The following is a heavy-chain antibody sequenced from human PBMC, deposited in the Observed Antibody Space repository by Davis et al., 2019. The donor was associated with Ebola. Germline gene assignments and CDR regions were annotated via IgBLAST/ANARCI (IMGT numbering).Heavy chain of an antibody. J-gene: IGHJ5*02. CDR3: ARDTLFDP. Sequence: GESLKISCAASGFTFSSYGMHWVRQAPGKGLEWVAVISYDGSNKYYADSVKGRFTISKDNAKNSLFLQMDSLRDEDTAVYYCARDTLFDPWGQGTLVTVFS. V-gene: IGHV3-30*03. CDR2: ISYDGSNK. CDR1: GFTFSSYG.